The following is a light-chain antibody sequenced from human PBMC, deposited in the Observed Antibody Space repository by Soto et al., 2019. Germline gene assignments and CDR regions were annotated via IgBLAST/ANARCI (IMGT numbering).Light chain of an antibody. CDR3: QQRSNLPRT. CDR2: NAS. J-gene: IGKJ1*01. V-gene: IGKV3D-20*02. Sequence: EFVLTQSPGTLSLSPGERATLSCRASQTVRNNYLAWYQQKPGQAPRLLIYNASSRATGIPSRFSGSGSGTDFTLTISSLEPEDFAVYYCQQRSNLPRTFGQGTKVDIK. CDR1: QTVRNNY.